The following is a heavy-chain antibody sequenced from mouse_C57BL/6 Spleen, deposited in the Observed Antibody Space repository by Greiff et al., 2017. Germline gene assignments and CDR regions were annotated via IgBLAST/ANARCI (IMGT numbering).Heavy chain of an antibody. CDR1: GFTFTDYY. V-gene: IGHV7-3*01. D-gene: IGHD1-1*02. CDR2: IRNKANGYTT. CDR3: ARSGNYFDY. Sequence: EVQLQESGGGLVQPGGSLSLSCAASGFTFTDYYMSWVRQPPGKALEWLGFIRNKANGYTTEYSASVKGRFTISRDNSQYILYLQMNALRAEDSYTYYCARSGNYFDYWGQGTTLTVSS. J-gene: IGHJ2*01.